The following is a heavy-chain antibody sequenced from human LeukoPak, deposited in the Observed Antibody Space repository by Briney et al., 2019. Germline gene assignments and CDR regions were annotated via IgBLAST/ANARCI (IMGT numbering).Heavy chain of an antibody. CDR1: GCPLNNYW. V-gene: IGHV5-51*01. CDR2: IYPDGSDT. D-gene: IGHD3-10*01. J-gene: IGHJ4*02. CDR3: ARPRGLSGSPVNYFDF. Sequence: GGALEISFKGSGCPLNNYWIGWVRPMPGKGLEWMGIIYPDGSDTRYSPSFQGQVTMSVDLSISAAYLQWSSLKASDTAMYYCARPRGLSGSPVNYFDFWGQGTLVTVSS.